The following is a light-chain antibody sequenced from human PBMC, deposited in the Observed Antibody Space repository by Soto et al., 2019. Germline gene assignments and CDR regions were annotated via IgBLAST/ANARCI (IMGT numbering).Light chain of an antibody. CDR2: AAS. Sequence: IQLTQSPSSLSASVGDRVTISCRASQGNNSFVAWYQQKSGKAPKLLIYAASTLQSGVPSRFSGSGSGTDFALTISSLQPEDFATYSCQHLNDRRFSFGQGTKLDIK. CDR3: QHLNDRRFS. CDR1: QGNNSF. V-gene: IGKV1-9*01. J-gene: IGKJ2*01.